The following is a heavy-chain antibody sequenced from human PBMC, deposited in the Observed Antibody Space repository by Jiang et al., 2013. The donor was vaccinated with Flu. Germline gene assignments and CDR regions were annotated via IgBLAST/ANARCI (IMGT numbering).Heavy chain of an antibody. J-gene: IGHJ5*02. CDR2: HYHGGSA. CDR1: GGSISSGYF. V-gene: IGHV4-38-2*02. Sequence: LLKPPETLSLTCTVSGGSISSGYFWAWLRQPPGQGLEWLGSHYHGGSAYYNPSFKSRATISLDTSKNQVSLKLSSVTAADTAVYYCARALPFDPWGQGT. CDR3: ARALPFDP.